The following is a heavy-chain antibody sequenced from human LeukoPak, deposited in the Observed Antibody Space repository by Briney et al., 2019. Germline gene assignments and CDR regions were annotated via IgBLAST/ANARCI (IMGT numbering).Heavy chain of an antibody. CDR3: ARGRSDWFLDY. Sequence: SETLSLTCTVSGGSISSYYWNWIRQPPGKGLEWIGYMYYSGSTNYNPSLKSRVTISVDTSKNHFSLKLSSVTAADTAVYYCARGRSDWFLDYWGQGTLVTVSS. D-gene: IGHD3-9*01. CDR2: MYYSGST. CDR1: GGSISSYY. J-gene: IGHJ4*02. V-gene: IGHV4-59*01.